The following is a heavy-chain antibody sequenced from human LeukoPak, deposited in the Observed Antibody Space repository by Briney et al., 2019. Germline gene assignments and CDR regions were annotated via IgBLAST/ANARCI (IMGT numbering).Heavy chain of an antibody. CDR3: ARAPPADIAAAGPYFDY. CDR1: GFTFSSYA. J-gene: IGHJ4*02. CDR2: ISYDGSNK. V-gene: IGHV3-30-3*01. Sequence: PGRSLRLSCAASGFTFSSYAMHWVRQAPGKVLEWVAVISYDGSNKYYADSVKGRFTISRDNSKNTLYLQMNSLRAEDTAVYYCARAPPADIAAAGPYFDYWGQGTLVTVSS. D-gene: IGHD6-13*01.